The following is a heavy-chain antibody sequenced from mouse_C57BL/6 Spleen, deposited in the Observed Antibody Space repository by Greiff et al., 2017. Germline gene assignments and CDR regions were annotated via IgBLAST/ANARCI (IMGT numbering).Heavy chain of an antibody. CDR2: ISNGGGST. Sequence: VQLVESGGGLVQPGGSLKLSCAASGFTFSDYYMYWVRQTPEKRLEWVAYISNGGGSTYYPDTVKGRFTISRDNAKNTLYLQMSRLKSEDTAMYYGARRLYGSSYGYFDYWGQGTTLTVSS. CDR1: GFTFSDYY. CDR3: ARRLYGSSYGYFDY. V-gene: IGHV5-12*01. J-gene: IGHJ2*01. D-gene: IGHD1-1*01.